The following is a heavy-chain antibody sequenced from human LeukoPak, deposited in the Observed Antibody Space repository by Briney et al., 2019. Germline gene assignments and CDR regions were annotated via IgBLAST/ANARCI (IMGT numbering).Heavy chain of an antibody. CDR1: GFSFCTAW. CDR3: VIDDYYDKSGPSGADYFDY. J-gene: IGHJ4*02. Sequence: PGGSLRLSCGGSGFSFCTAWMSWVRQAPGKGLEWVGRIKAKGYGETTDYAAPVRGRFSISRDDSKNTLYLQMNSLKTEDTAMYYCVIDDYYDKSGPSGADYFDYWGQGTLVTVSS. CDR2: IKAKGYGETT. V-gene: IGHV3-15*01. D-gene: IGHD3-22*01.